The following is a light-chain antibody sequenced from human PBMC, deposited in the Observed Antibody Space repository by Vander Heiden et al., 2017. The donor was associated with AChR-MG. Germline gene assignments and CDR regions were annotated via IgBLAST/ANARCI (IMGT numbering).Light chain of an antibody. J-gene: IGLJ2*01. CDR3: GAEHGTGSNFVVV. CDR1: SGYSNYK. CDR2: VGTGGIVG. V-gene: IGLV9-49*01. Sequence: QPVLTQPPSASASLGASVTLACTLNSGYSNYKVDWYQLRAGKGPRFGMRVGTGGIVGSKGDGIPDRFSVLGSGLNRFLTIKNSQEEDESDYHCGAEHGTGSNFVVVFGGGTKLTVL.